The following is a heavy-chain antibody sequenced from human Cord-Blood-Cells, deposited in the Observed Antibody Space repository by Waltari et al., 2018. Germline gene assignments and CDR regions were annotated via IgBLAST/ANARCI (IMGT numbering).Heavy chain of an antibody. Sequence: QVQLVQSGAEVKKPGASVKVSCKASGYTFTSYDINWVRQATGEGLEVMGWMDPNSVNTGYAQKFQGRVTITRNTSISTAYMELSSLRSEDTAVYYCARGSHWGPYNWFDPWGQGTLVTVSS. V-gene: IGHV1-8*03. CDR2: MDPNSVNT. J-gene: IGHJ5*02. CDR1: GYTFTSYD. D-gene: IGHD7-27*01. CDR3: ARGSHWGPYNWFDP.